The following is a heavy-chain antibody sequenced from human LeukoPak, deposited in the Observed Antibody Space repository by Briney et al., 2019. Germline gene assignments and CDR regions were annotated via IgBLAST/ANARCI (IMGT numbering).Heavy chain of an antibody. CDR2: ISYDGSDK. Sequence: PGGSLRLSCAASGFTFSSYGMHWVRQAPGKGLEWVAVISYDGSDKHSADSVKGRFTISRDNSKNTLYLQMNSLRAEDTAVYYCAKNAHYQGYSYGGIDYWGQGTLVTVSS. V-gene: IGHV3-30*18. D-gene: IGHD5-18*01. J-gene: IGHJ4*02. CDR1: GFTFSSYG. CDR3: AKNAHYQGYSYGGIDY.